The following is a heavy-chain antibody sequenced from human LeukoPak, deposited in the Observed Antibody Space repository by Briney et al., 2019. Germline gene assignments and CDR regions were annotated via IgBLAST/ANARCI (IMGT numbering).Heavy chain of an antibody. CDR2: IYDSGST. CDR3: ARGVVVAATLFDY. D-gene: IGHD2-15*01. CDR1: GGSIRSSYYY. V-gene: IGHV4-39*07. Sequence: PSETLSLTCTVSGGSIRSSYYYWGWIRQPPGKGLEWIGSIYDSGSTYYNPSLKSRVTISVDTSKNQFSLKLSSVTAADTAVYYCARGVVVAATLFDYWGQGTLVTVSS. J-gene: IGHJ4*02.